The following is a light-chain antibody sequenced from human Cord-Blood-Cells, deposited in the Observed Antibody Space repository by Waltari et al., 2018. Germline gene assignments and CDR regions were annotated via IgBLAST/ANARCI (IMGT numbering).Light chain of an antibody. CDR3: QQYNNWPIT. CDR2: GAS. J-gene: IGKJ5*01. V-gene: IGKV3D-15*01. Sequence: EIVMTQSPATLSVSPGERATLSCRASQSVSSNLAWYQQKPGQDPRLLIYGASIRATGIPARFSGSGSGTEFTLTISRLQSEDFAVYYFQQYNNWPITFGQGTRLE. CDR1: QSVSSN.